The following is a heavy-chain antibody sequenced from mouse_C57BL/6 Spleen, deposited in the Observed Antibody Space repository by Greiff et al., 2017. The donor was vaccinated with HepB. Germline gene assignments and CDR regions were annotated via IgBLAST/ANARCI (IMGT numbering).Heavy chain of an antibody. CDR1: GYAFSSSW. CDR3: ARSEKFDY. J-gene: IGHJ2*01. CDR2: IYPGDGDT. Sequence: VQGVESGPELVKPGASVKISCKASGYAFSSSWMNWVKQRPGKGLEWIGRIYPGDGDTNYNGKFKGKATLTADKSSSTAYMQLSSLTSEDSAVYFCARSEKFDYWGQGTTLTVSS. V-gene: IGHV1-82*01.